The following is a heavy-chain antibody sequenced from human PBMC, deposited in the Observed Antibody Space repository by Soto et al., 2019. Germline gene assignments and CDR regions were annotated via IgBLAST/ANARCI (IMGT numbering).Heavy chain of an antibody. CDR1: GFTFSSYS. J-gene: IGHJ6*02. CDR3: ARDLFTIAVAGHNYYYYYGMDV. D-gene: IGHD6-19*01. CDR2: ISSSSSYI. Sequence: PGGSLRLSXAASGFTFSSYSMNWVRQAPGKGLEWVSSISSSSSYIYYADSVKGRFTISRDNAKNSPYLQVNSLRAEDTAVYYCARDLFTIAVAGHNYYYYYGMDVWGQGTTVTVSS. V-gene: IGHV3-21*01.